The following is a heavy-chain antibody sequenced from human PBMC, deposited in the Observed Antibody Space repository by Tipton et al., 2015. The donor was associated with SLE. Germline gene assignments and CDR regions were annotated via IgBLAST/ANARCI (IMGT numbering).Heavy chain of an antibody. CDR2: IYHSGST. CDR1: GYSISSGYY. CDR3: ARGGYSYGPGHAFDI. D-gene: IGHD5-18*01. Sequence: TLSLTCAVSGYSISSGYYWGWIRQPPGKGLEWIGSIYHSGSTYYNPSLKSRVTISVDTSKNQFSLKLSSVTAADTAVYYCARGGYSYGPGHAFDIWGQGTMVTVSS. J-gene: IGHJ3*02. V-gene: IGHV4-38-2*01.